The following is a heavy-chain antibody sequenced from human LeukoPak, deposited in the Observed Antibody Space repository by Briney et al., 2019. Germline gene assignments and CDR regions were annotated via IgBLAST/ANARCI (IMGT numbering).Heavy chain of an antibody. Sequence: SETLSLTCTVSGVSISSYYWSWIRQPPGKGLEWIGYIYYSGSTNYNPSLKSRVTISVDTSKNQFSLKLSSVTAADTAVYYCARVAAAGSFDYWGQGTLVTVSS. D-gene: IGHD6-13*01. CDR1: GVSISSYY. J-gene: IGHJ4*02. CDR2: IYYSGST. V-gene: IGHV4-59*01. CDR3: ARVAAAGSFDY.